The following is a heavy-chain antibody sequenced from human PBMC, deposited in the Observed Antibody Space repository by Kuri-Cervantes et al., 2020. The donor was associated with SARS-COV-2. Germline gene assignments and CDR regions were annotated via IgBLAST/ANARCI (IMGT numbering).Heavy chain of an antibody. CDR1: GASISSSTYY. V-gene: IGHV4-39*01. CDR2: IYESGDT. Sequence: GSLRLSCTVSGASISSSTYYWGWIRQSPGKGLEWLGSIYESGDTYYSSSLKSRLSLSVDTSKNHVSLRLTSVTAADTAVYFCARLEWRYDYWGQGTLVTVSS. J-gene: IGHJ4*02. CDR3: ARLEWRYDY. D-gene: IGHD5-12*01.